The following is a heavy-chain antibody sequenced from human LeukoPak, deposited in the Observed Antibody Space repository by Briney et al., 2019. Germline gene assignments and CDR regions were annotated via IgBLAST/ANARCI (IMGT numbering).Heavy chain of an antibody. CDR2: ISGSGGGT. CDR1: GFTFSTYG. D-gene: IGHD1-26*01. CDR3: AKERATTTTFDY. Sequence: GGSLRLSCAASGFTFSTYGMSWVRQAPGKGLEWVSLISGSGGGTYYANSVKGRFTISRDNSKNTLYLQMDSLRTEDTAVYYCAKERATTTTFDYWGQGTLITVSS. V-gene: IGHV3-23*01. J-gene: IGHJ4*02.